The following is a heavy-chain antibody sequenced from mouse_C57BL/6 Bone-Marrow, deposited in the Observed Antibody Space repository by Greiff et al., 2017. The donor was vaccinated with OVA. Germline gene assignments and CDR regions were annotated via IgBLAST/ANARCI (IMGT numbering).Heavy chain of an antibody. J-gene: IGHJ3*01. Sequence: VQLQQSGAELVKPGASVKLSCKASGYTFTSYWMHWVKQRPGQGLEWIGMIHPNSGSTNYNEKFKSKATLTVDKSSSTAYMQLSSLTSEDSAVYYCARPQPDSPWAFAYWGQGTLVTVSA. CDR2: IHPNSGST. D-gene: IGHD6-2*01. CDR1: GYTFTSYW. CDR3: ARPQPDSPWAFAY. V-gene: IGHV1-64*01.